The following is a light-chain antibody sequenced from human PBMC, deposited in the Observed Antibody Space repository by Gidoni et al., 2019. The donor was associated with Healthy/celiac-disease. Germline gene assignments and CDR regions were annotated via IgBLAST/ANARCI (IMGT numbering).Light chain of an antibody. CDR1: QDISNY. V-gene: IGKV1-33*01. CDR3: QQDDNLPVT. Sequence: DIQMPQSPSSLSASVGDRVTITCQASQDISNYLNWYQQKPGKAPKLLIYDASNLETGVPSRFSGSGSGTDCTFTIISLQPEDIATYYCQQDDNLPVTFGPGTKVDIK. CDR2: DAS. J-gene: IGKJ3*01.